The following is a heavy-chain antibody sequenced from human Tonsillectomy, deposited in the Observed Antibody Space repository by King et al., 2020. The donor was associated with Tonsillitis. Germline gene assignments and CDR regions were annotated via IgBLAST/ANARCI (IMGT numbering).Heavy chain of an antibody. J-gene: IGHJ6*03. CDR2: IIPILKLA. CDR3: ARPGSSSSRAFYYMDV. D-gene: IGHD6-6*01. Sequence: QLVQSGTEVKKPGSSVKVSCKASGGTFSSYAFSWVRQAPGQGLEWVGNIIPILKLANYAQKFQGRVTITADKSSSTAYLELSSLRSDDTAVYFCARPGSSSSRAFYYMDVWGKGTTVTVSS. V-gene: IGHV1-69*09. CDR1: GGTFSSYA.